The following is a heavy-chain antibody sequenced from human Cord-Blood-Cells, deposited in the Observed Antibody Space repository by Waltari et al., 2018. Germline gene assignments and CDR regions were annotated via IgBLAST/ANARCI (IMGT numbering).Heavy chain of an antibody. CDR1: GFTFSSYA. V-gene: IGHV3-23*01. CDR2: ISGSGCST. D-gene: IGHD4-4*01. CDR3: AKAYDYSNYFFDY. Sequence: EVQLLESGGGLVQPGGSLRLSCAASGFTFSSYAMSWVRQAPGKGLEWVSAISGSGCSTYYADSVKGRFTISRDNSKNPLYLQMNSLRAEDTAVYYCAKAYDYSNYFFDYWGQGTLVTVSS. J-gene: IGHJ4*02.